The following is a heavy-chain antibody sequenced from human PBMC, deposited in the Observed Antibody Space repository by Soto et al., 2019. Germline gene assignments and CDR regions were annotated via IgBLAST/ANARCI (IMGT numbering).Heavy chain of an antibody. V-gene: IGHV4-31*03. CDR1: GCSISSGGYY. Sequence: SETLSLTCTFSGCSISSGGYYLSWIRQHPGKGLEWIGYIYYSGSTYYNPSLKSRVTISVDTSKNQFSLKLSSVTAADTAVYYCARGDCSSTSCWYYYYGMDVWGQGTTVTAP. D-gene: IGHD2-2*01. CDR3: ARGDCSSTSCWYYYYGMDV. J-gene: IGHJ6*02. CDR2: IYYSGST.